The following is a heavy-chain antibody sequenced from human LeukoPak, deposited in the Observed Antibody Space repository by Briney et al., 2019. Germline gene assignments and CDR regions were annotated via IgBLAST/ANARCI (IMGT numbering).Heavy chain of an antibody. CDR3: ARGYYDSSGYSYGAFDI. Sequence: ASVKVSCKASGYTFTGYYMHWVRQAPGQGLEGMGWINPNSGGTNYAQKFQGRVTITADESTSTAYMELSSLRSEDTAVYYCARGYYDSSGYSYGAFDIWGQGTMVTVSS. V-gene: IGHV1-2*02. D-gene: IGHD3-22*01. CDR1: GYTFTGYY. CDR2: INPNSGGT. J-gene: IGHJ3*02.